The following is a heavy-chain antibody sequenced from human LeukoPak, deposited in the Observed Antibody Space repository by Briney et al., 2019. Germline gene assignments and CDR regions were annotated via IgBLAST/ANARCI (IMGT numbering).Heavy chain of an antibody. CDR3: VKDHGYSSGWYVRGFDY. J-gene: IGHJ4*02. CDR1: GFTFSTYA. Sequence: GGSLTLSCSASGFTFSTYAMHWVRQAPGKGLEYVSAISSSGGDTHYADSVKGRFTISRDNSKNALYLQMTSLRAEDTAVYYCVKDHGYSSGWYVRGFDYWGQGTLVTVSS. CDR2: ISSSGGDT. D-gene: IGHD6-19*01. V-gene: IGHV3-64D*09.